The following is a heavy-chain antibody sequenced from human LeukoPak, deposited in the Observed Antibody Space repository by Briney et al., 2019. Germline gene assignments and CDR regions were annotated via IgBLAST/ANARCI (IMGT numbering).Heavy chain of an antibody. Sequence: GGSLRLSCAASGFTVSSNYMSWVRQAPGKGLEWVSYISSSGSTIYYADSVKGRFTISRDNAKNSLYLQMNSLRAEDTAVYYCASLAIVGATPFDYWGQGTLVTVSS. CDR2: ISSSGSTI. CDR3: ASLAIVGATPFDY. D-gene: IGHD1-26*01. CDR1: GFTVSSNY. V-gene: IGHV3-11*04. J-gene: IGHJ4*02.